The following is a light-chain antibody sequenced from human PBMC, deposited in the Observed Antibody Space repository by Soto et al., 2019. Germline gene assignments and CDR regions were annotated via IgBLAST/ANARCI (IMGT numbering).Light chain of an antibody. CDR1: SSDVGGYDY. V-gene: IGLV2-14*01. J-gene: IGLJ1*01. CDR2: DVS. CDR3: CSYTRSSLYV. Sequence: QSALTQPASVSGSPGQSITISCPGTSSDVGGYDYVSWYQQHPGKVPKLMIYDVSNRPSGVSTRFSGSKSGSTASLTISGLQAEDDADYYCCSYTRSSLYVFGTGTKVTVL.